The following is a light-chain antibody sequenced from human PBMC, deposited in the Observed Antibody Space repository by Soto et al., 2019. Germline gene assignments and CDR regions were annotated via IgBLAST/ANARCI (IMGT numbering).Light chain of an antibody. V-gene: IGKV1-5*01. J-gene: IGKJ1*01. Sequence: DIQMTPSPSTLSASVGDRVTITCRASQSISSWVAWYQQKPGKAPKLLIYDASSLESGVPSRFSGSGSGTEFTLTISSLQPDDFATYYCQQYHSYKTFGQGTKVDI. CDR3: QQYHSYKT. CDR1: QSISSW. CDR2: DAS.